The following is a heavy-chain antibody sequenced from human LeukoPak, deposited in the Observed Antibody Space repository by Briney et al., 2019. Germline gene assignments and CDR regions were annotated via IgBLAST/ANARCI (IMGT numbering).Heavy chain of an antibody. J-gene: IGHJ4*02. CDR2: IYSGGNT. D-gene: IGHD6-19*01. Sequence: GGSLRLSCAASGFTVSSNYMSWVRQAPGKGLEWVSVIYSGGNTYYADSVKGRFTISRDNSKNTLYPQMNSLRAEDTAVYYCACSKRWLAFDYWGKGTLVTVSS. CDR1: GFTVSSNY. V-gene: IGHV3-53*01. CDR3: ACSKRWLAFDY.